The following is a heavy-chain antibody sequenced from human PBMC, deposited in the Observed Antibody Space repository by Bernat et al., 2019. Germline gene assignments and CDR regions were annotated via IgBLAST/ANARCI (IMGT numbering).Heavy chain of an antibody. J-gene: IGHJ3*02. CDR3: ARWPLGAGGDAFDI. CDR2: IYYSGST. V-gene: IGHV4-59*01. CDR1: GGSISSYY. D-gene: IGHD3-10*01. Sequence: HVQLQESGPGLVKPSETLSLTCTVSGGSISSYYWSWIRQPPGKGLEWIGYIYYSGSTNYNPSLQSRVTISVDTSKNQFSLKLSSVTAADTAVYYCARWPLGAGGDAFDIWGRGTMVTVSS.